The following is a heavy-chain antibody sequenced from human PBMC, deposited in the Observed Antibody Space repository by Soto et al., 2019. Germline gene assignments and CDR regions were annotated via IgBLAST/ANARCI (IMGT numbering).Heavy chain of an antibody. CDR3: ARFYYYDSSGYYEAFDI. CDR1: GFTFSSYA. D-gene: IGHD3-22*01. J-gene: IGHJ3*02. CDR2: ISYDGSNK. V-gene: IGHV3-30-3*01. Sequence: SLRLSCAASGFTFSSYAMHWVRQAPGKGLEWVAVISYDGSNKYYADSVKGRFTISRDNSKNTLYLQMNSLRAEDTAVYYCARFYYYDSSGYYEAFDIWGQGTMVTVSS.